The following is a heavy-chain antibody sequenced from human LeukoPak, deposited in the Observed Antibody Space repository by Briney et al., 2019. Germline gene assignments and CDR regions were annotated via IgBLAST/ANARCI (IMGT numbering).Heavy chain of an antibody. CDR3: ARDFSSSSTVYYYYYMDV. D-gene: IGHD6-6*01. Sequence: GGSLRLSCAASGFTFSSYSMNWVRQAPGKGLEWVSSISSSSSYIYYADSVKGRFTISRDNAKNSLYLQMNSLRAEDTAVYYCARDFSSSSTVYYYYYMDVWGKGTTVTVSS. V-gene: IGHV3-21*01. CDR2: ISSSSSYI. J-gene: IGHJ6*03. CDR1: GFTFSSYS.